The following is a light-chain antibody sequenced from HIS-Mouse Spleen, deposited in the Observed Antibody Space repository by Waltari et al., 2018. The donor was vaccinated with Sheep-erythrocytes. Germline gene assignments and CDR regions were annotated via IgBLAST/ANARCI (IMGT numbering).Light chain of an antibody. V-gene: IGKV3-11*01. Sequence: EIVLTQSPATLSLSPGERATLSCRASQSVSSYLAWYQQKPGQATRLLSYDASNRATGIPARFSGSGSGTDFTLTISSLEPEDFAVYYCQQRSNWPPITFGQGTRLEIK. CDR3: QQRSNWPPIT. J-gene: IGKJ5*01. CDR1: QSVSSY. CDR2: DAS.